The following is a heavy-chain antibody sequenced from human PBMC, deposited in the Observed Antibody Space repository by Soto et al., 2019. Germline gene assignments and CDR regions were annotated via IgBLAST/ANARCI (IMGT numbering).Heavy chain of an antibody. D-gene: IGHD2-21*02. CDR1: GYTFTSYA. V-gene: IGHV1-3*01. CDR3: ARGPLYCGVDCPSPDAFDI. Sequence: ASVKVSCKASGYTFTSYAMHWVRQAPGQRLEWMGWINAGNGNTKYSQKFQGRVTITRDTSASPAYMELSSMRSEYTAGYYCARGPLYCGVDCPSPDAFDIWGQGTMVTVSS. J-gene: IGHJ3*02. CDR2: INAGNGNT.